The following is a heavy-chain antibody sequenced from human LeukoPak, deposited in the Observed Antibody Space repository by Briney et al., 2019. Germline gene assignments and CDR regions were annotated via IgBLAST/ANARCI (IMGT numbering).Heavy chain of an antibody. V-gene: IGHV3-23*01. CDR3: AKRDIGYCSSTSCYGDDY. Sequence: GGSLKLSCAASGFTFSSYAMSWVRQAPGKGLEWVSAISGSGGSTYYADSVKGRFTISRDNSKNTLYLQMNSLRAEDTAVYYCAKRDIGYCSSTSCYGDDYWGQGTLVTVSS. D-gene: IGHD2-2*01. CDR2: ISGSGGST. CDR1: GFTFSSYA. J-gene: IGHJ4*02.